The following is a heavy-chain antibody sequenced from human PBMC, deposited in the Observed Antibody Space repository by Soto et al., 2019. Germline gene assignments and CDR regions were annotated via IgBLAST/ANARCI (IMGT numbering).Heavy chain of an antibody. V-gene: IGHV3-11*01. CDR2: ISYSGNTI. CDR3: EKYLEKASTHTNWFDP. J-gene: IGHJ5*02. Sequence: QVQLVESGGGLVKPGGSLRLSCAASGFTFSDYYMSWIRQAPGKGLEWVSYISYSGNTIYYADSVKGRFTISRDNAKDSRYLQMNRLRGEDTAVYYCEKYLEKASTHTNWFDPWGQGTLVTVSS. D-gene: IGHD1-1*01. CDR1: GFTFSDYY.